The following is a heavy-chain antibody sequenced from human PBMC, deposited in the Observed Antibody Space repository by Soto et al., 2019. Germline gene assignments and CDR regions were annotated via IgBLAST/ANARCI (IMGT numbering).Heavy chain of an antibody. Sequence: KPSETLSLTCTVSGGSISSYYWSRIRQPAGKGLEWIGRIYTSGSTNYNPSLKSRVTMSVDTSKNQFSLKLSSVTAANTAVYYCARGSYDSSGYAFYYYYGMDVWGQGTTVTVSS. V-gene: IGHV4-4*07. J-gene: IGHJ6*02. CDR1: GGSISSYY. CDR3: ARGSYDSSGYAFYYYYGMDV. D-gene: IGHD3-22*01. CDR2: IYTSGST.